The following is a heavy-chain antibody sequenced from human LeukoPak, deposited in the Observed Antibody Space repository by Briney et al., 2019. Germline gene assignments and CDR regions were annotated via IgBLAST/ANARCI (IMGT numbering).Heavy chain of an antibody. CDR2: IYPGDSDT. D-gene: IGHD1-7*01. CDR1: GYSFTSYW. J-gene: IGHJ3*02. CDR3: ARPRNYPDSGYAFDI. Sequence: GESLKISCKGSGYSFTSYWIGWVRQMPGKGLEWMGIIYPGDSDTRYSPFFQGQVTISADKSISTAYLQWSSLKASDTAMYYCARPRNYPDSGYAFDIWGQGTMVTVSS. V-gene: IGHV5-51*01.